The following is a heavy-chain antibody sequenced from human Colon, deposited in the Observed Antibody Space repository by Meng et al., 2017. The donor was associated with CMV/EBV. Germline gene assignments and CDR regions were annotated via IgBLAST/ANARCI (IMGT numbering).Heavy chain of an antibody. CDR1: GGSISGHY. CDR3: GRAGARGVPIDV. CDR2: IYSNGRI. D-gene: IGHD3-10*01. Sequence: QVHRQGSGPGLVKPSELLSLPCTVSGGSISGHYWTWIRRPAGEGLQWLGRIYSNGRIDENYSLRSRVTISVDTSKNQLSLRLTSVTAADTAVYYCGRAGARGVPIDVWGRGTLVTVSS. V-gene: IGHV4-4*07. J-gene: IGHJ1*01.